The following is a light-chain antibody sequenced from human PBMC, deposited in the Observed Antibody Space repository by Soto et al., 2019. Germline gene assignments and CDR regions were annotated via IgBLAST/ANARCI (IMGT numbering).Light chain of an antibody. CDR3: QTWGTGSWV. CDR2: LNSDGSH. Sequence: QSVLTQSPSASASLGASVKLTCTLSSGYNTYAIAWHQQQPEKGPRYLMKLNSDGSHSKGDGIPDRFSGSSSGAERYLTIACLQSEEEADYYCQTWGTGSWVFGVGTKLTVL. CDR1: SGYNTYA. V-gene: IGLV4-69*01. J-gene: IGLJ3*02.